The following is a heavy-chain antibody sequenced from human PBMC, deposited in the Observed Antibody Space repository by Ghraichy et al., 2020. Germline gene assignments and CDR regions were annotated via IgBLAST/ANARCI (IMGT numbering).Heavy chain of an antibody. CDR3: ASQILTTFDY. J-gene: IGHJ4*02. D-gene: IGHD2/OR15-2a*01. CDR1: GFTFNKYP. CDR2: ISYNGTIK. V-gene: IGHV3-30*04. Sequence: GGSLRLSCAASGFTFNKYPMHWVRQAPGKGLEWVAVISYNGTIKYYADSVKGRFTISRDNSKNTLSLQMNSLRAEDTAVYYCASQILTTFDYWGQGTLVTVSS.